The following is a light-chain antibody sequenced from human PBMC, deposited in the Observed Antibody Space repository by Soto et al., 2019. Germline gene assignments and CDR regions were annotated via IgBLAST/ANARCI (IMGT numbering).Light chain of an antibody. CDR3: QQYGRSWWT. J-gene: IGKJ1*01. CDR1: QSVSSSY. V-gene: IGKV3-20*01. Sequence: EIVLTQSPGTLSLSPGERATLSCRTSQSVSSSYLAWYQQKPGQAPRLLIYGASSRATGIPDRFSGSGSGTDFTLTISRREPEDFAVYYCQQYGRSWWTFGQGTKVEGK. CDR2: GAS.